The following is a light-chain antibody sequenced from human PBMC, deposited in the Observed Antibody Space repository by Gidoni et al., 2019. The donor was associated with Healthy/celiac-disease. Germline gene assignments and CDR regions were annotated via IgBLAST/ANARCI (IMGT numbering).Light chain of an antibody. CDR3: QQYDSSPLT. CDR1: QSVSSSY. Sequence: EIVLPQSPGTLSLSPGERATLSCRASQSVSSSYLAWYQQKPGQAPRLLIYGASSRATGIPDRFSGSGSGTDFTLTISRLEAEDFAVYYCQQYDSSPLTFGGGTKVEIK. V-gene: IGKV3-20*01. CDR2: GAS. J-gene: IGKJ4*01.